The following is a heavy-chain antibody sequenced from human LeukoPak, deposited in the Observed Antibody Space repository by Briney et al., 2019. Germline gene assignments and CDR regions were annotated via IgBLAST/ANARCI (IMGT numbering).Heavy chain of an antibody. J-gene: IGHJ4*02. CDR2: ISGSGGST. D-gene: IGHD6-19*01. Sequence: AGGSLRLSCAASGFTVSSNYMSWVPQAPGKGLEWVSAISGSGGSTYYADSVKGRFTISRDNSKNTLYLQMNSLRAEDTAVYYCAKREDSSDWHFDYWGQGTLVTVSS. CDR1: GFTVSSNY. CDR3: AKREDSSDWHFDY. V-gene: IGHV3-23*01.